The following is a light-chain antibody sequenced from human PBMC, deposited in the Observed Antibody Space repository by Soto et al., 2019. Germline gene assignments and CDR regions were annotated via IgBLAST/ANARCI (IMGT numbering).Light chain of an antibody. V-gene: IGKV3-20*01. CDR3: QQYGSSPPENT. Sequence: EIVLTQSPGTLSLSPGERATLSCRASQSVSSSYLAWYQQKPGQAPRLLIYGASSRATGIPDRFSGSGSGTAFTLTISRLEPEDFAVYYCQQYGSSPPENTFGQGTKLEIK. CDR2: GAS. J-gene: IGKJ2*01. CDR1: QSVSSSY.